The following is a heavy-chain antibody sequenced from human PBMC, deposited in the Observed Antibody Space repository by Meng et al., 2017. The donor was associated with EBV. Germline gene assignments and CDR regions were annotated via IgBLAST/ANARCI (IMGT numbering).Heavy chain of an antibody. CDR2: LIPMTGAP. CDR1: GGTFRSDA. D-gene: IGHD3-10*01. Sequence: HVQLQQSWAEVKKPGSSVKVSCRTSGGTFRSDAVSWVRQAPGQGLEWMGGLIPMTGAPHYAQKFQDRVTIIADESTSTHSMELNNLRFEDTAMYYCASESGRGFTPDYWGQGTLVTVSS. J-gene: IGHJ4*02. V-gene: IGHV1-69*01. CDR3: ASESGRGFTPDY.